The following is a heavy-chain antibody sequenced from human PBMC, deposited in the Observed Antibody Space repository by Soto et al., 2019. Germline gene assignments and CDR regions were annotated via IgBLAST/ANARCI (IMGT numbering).Heavy chain of an antibody. CDR2: VSIGGST. D-gene: IGHD2-15*01. CDR3: AKRRGAGGHFDY. V-gene: IGHV3-23*01. Sequence: DVQLLESGGGLVQPEGSLRLSCAASGFTFSSYAMGWVRQGPGKGLEWVAVVSIGGSTHYADSVRGRFTISRDNSKKTLSLQMNSLTAEDTAVDFCAKRRGAGGHFDYWGQGALVTVSS. J-gene: IGHJ4*02. CDR1: GFTFSSYA.